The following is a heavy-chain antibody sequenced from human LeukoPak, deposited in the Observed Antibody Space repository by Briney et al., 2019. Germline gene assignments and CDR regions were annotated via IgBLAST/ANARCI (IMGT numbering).Heavy chain of an antibody. Sequence: PGGSLRLSCAASGFTFSSYAMSWVRQAPGKGLEWVSAISGSGGSTYYADYVKGRFTISRDNSKNTLYLQMNSLRAEDTAVYYCAKDSYDSSGYTLDYWGQGTLVTVS. D-gene: IGHD3-22*01. CDR1: GFTFSSYA. V-gene: IGHV3-23*01. CDR2: ISGSGGST. J-gene: IGHJ4*02. CDR3: AKDSYDSSGYTLDY.